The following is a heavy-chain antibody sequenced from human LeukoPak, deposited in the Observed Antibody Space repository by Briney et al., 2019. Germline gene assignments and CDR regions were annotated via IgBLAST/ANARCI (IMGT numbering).Heavy chain of an antibody. CDR2: IGTAGDT. CDR3: ARGAYCSGGSCYVGYNWFDP. D-gene: IGHD2-15*01. CDR1: GFTFSSYD. Sequence: GGSLRLSCAASGFTFSSYDMHWVRHATGKGLEWVSAIGTAGDTYYPGSVKGRFTISRENAKNSLYLQMNSLRAGDTAVYYCARGAYCSGGSCYVGYNWFDPWGQGTLVTVSS. V-gene: IGHV3-13*01. J-gene: IGHJ5*02.